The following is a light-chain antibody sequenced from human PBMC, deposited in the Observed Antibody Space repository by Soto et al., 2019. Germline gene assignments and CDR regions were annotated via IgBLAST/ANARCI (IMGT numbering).Light chain of an antibody. J-gene: IGLJ1*01. CDR1: SSEGCGFSL. Sequence: QSALTQPASVSGTPGQSISISFPGNSSEGCGFSLVSCYQQHPGKAPKVMIPEGHRRPSGVPDRFSGSTSVNSACLTICGIEAEDDAHYYCCLYIGATTYVFGTATKV. CDR2: EGH. V-gene: IGLV2-23*01. CDR3: CLYIGATTYV.